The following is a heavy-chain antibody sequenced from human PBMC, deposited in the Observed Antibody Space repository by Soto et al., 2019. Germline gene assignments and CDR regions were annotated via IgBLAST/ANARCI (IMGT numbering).Heavy chain of an antibody. CDR1: GGTFSSFA. CDR2: IIPIFEIT. J-gene: IGHJ5*02. V-gene: IGHV1-69*17. D-gene: IGHD4-17*01. Sequence: QVQLVQSGAEVKKSGSSVKVSCKASGGTFSSFAINWVRQAPGQGLEWMGGIIPIFEITDYAQKSQGRVTITADRSTNTAYMELRSLRSEDTAVYYCARAQTTVTASPWFDPWGQGTLVTVSS. CDR3: ARAQTTVTASPWFDP.